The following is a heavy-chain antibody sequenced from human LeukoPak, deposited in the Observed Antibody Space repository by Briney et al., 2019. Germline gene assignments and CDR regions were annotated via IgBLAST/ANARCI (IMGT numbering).Heavy chain of an antibody. CDR2: IRYDGSNK. Sequence: GGSLRLSCAASGFTFSSYGMHWVRQAPGKGLEWVAFIRYDGSNKYYADSVKGRFTISRDNSKNTLYLQMNSLRGEDTAVYYCAKDKDFGVNYYYMDVWGKGTTVTVSS. CDR3: AKDKDFGVNYYYMDV. V-gene: IGHV3-30*02. D-gene: IGHD3-3*01. J-gene: IGHJ6*03. CDR1: GFTFSSYG.